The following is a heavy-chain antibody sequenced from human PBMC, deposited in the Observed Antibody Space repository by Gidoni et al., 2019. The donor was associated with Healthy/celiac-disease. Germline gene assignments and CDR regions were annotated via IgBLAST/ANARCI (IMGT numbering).Heavy chain of an antibody. J-gene: IGHJ3*02. V-gene: IGHV1-46*01. CDR2: INPSGGST. Sequence: QVQLVQSGAEVKKPGASVKVSCKASGYTFTSYYMHWVRQAPGQGLEWMGIINPSGGSTSYAQKFQGRVTMTRDTSTSTVYMELSSLRSEDTAVYYCARENREYYYDSSGYYSIASAFDIWGQGTMVTVFS. CDR1: GYTFTSYY. CDR3: ARENREYYYDSSGYYSIASAFDI. D-gene: IGHD3-22*01.